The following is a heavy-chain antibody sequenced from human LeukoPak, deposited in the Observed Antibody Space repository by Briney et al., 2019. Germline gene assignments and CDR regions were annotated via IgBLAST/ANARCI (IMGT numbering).Heavy chain of an antibody. CDR2: IYPADSTA. Sequence: GESLKISCKASGYSFTTYWIGWVRQMPGKGLEWMGIIYPADSTAHYSPSFQGQVTISVDKSINTAYLQWSRLKASDTATYYCARRCCTNGVCSYCYWGQGTLVTVSS. V-gene: IGHV5-51*01. J-gene: IGHJ4*02. CDR1: GYSFTTYW. D-gene: IGHD2-8*01. CDR3: ARRCCTNGVCSYCY.